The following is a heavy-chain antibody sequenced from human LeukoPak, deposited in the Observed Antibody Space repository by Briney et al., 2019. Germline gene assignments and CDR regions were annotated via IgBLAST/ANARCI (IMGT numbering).Heavy chain of an antibody. V-gene: IGHV4-61*10. CDR2: IYYSGST. CDR3: ASGPSGIYYWFDL. CDR1: GGSISSGSYY. D-gene: IGHD1-26*01. J-gene: IGHJ5*02. Sequence: PSETLSLTCTVSGGSISSGSYYWSWIRQPAGKGLEWIGHIYYSGSTNYNPSLKSRVTISVDTSKNQFSLRLTSVSAADTAVYYCASGPSGIYYWFDLWGQGTLVTVSS.